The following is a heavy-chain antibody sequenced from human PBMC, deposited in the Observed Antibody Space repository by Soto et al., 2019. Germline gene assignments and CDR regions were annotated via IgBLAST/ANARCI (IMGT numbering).Heavy chain of an antibody. CDR1: GGSISSSSYY. J-gene: IGHJ4*02. CDR2: IYYSGST. Sequence: QLQLQESGPGLVKPSETLSRTCTVSGGSISSSSYYWGWIRQPPGKGLEWIGSIYYSGSTYYNPSLKSRVTISVDTSKNQFSLKLSSVTAADTAVYYCASGELSSVFVYWGQGTLVTVSS. D-gene: IGHD3-16*02. CDR3: ASGELSSVFVY. V-gene: IGHV4-39*01.